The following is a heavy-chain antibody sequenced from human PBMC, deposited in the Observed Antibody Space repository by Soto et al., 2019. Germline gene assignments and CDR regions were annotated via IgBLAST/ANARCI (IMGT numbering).Heavy chain of an antibody. D-gene: IGHD2-2*01. CDR1: GFTFSSYG. V-gene: IGHV3-30*18. J-gene: IGHJ5*02. Sequence: LRLSCAASGFTFSSYGMHWVRQAPGKGLEWVAVISYDGSNKYYADSVKGRFTISRDNSKNTLYLQMNSLRAEDTAVYYCAKDKRVVPAATPNWFDPWGQGTLVTVSS. CDR3: AKDKRVVPAATPNWFDP. CDR2: ISYDGSNK.